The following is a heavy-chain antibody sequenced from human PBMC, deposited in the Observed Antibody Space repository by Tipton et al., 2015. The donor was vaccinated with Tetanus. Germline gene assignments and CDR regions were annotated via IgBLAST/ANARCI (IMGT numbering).Heavy chain of an antibody. J-gene: IGHJ5*02. CDR1: GGSISSYY. Sequence: LRLSCTVSGGSISSYYWSWIRQPPGKGLEWIGYIYYSGSTNYNPSLKSRVTISVDTSKNQFSLKLRSVTASDTAFYYCVKCIAMTGHYNWFDPWGQGTLVTVSS. CDR3: VKCIAMTGHYNWFDP. V-gene: IGHV4-59*08. CDR2: IYYSGST. D-gene: IGHD6-19*01.